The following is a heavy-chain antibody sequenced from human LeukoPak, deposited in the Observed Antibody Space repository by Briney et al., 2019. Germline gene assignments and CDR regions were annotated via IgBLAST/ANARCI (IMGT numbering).Heavy chain of an antibody. V-gene: IGHV1-69*13. CDR2: IIPIFGTA. J-gene: IGHJ4*02. Sequence: SVKVSCKASGYTFTSYAISWVRQAPGRGLEWMGGIIPIFGTANYAQKFQGRVTITADESTSTAYMELSSLRSEDTAVYYCARSERDATVTTDYWGQGTLVTVSS. D-gene: IGHD4-17*01. CDR3: ARSERDATVTTDY. CDR1: GYTFTSYA.